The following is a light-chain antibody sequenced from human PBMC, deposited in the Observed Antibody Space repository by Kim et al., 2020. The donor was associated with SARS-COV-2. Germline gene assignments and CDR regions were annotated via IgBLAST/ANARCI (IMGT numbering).Light chain of an antibody. V-gene: IGKV3-20*01. CDR1: QSVSSRH. CDR2: GAS. J-gene: IGKJ1*01. CDR3: QHFGNTPQT. Sequence: SPGGRATLSCRTSQSVSSRHLAWYQQKPGQSPRLLMYGASSRATGVPDRFSGGGSGTDFTLTISRLESGDFAVYYCQHFGNTPQTFGQGTKVDIK.